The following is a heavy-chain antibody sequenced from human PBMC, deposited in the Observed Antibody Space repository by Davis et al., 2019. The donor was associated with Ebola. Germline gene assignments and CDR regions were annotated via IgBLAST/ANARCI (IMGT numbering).Heavy chain of an antibody. J-gene: IGHJ4*02. D-gene: IGHD3-9*01. V-gene: IGHV1-24*01. CDR1: GYTLTDLS. Sequence: ASVKVSCKVSGYTLTDLSMHWVRQAPGKGLEWMGGFDPEDGETIYAQKFQGRVTMTEDTSTDTAYMELSSLRSEDTAVYYCATGARSVLRYFDWLPIFDYWGQGTLVTVSS. CDR2: FDPEDGET. CDR3: ATGARSVLRYFDWLPIFDY.